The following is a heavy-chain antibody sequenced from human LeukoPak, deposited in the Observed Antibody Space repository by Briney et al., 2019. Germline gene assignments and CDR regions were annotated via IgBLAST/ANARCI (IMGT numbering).Heavy chain of an antibody. CDR3: ARGRVGPYPGTYY. Sequence: GGSLRLSCAASGFTFSSYEMNWVRQAPGKGLEWVSYISSSGSTIYYADSVKGRFTISRDNSNNTLYLQMNSLRVEDTALYYCARGRVGPYPGTYYCGQGTLVTVSS. V-gene: IGHV3-48*03. J-gene: IGHJ4*02. D-gene: IGHD1-26*01. CDR1: GFTFSSYE. CDR2: ISSSGSTI.